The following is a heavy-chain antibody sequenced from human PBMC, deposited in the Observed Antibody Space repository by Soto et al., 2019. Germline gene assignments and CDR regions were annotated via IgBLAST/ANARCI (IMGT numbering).Heavy chain of an antibody. CDR3: ARVYYYDSSALFDP. J-gene: IGHJ5*02. CDR1: GFTFSSYS. D-gene: IGHD3-22*01. V-gene: IGHV3-48*02. CDR2: ITSSSSTL. Sequence: PGGSLRLSCAASGFTFSSYSMSWVRQAPGKGLEWVSYITSSSSTLYYADSVEGRFTISRDNAKNPLYLQMNSLRDEDTAVYYCARVYYYDSSALFDPWGQGTLVTVS.